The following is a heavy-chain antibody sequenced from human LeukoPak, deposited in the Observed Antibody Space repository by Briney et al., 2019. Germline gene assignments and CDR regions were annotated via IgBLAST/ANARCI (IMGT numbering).Heavy chain of an antibody. CDR3: TRDRSIAVAGLERGYYYYGMDV. D-gene: IGHD6-19*01. J-gene: IGHJ6*02. Sequence: GGSLRLSCTASGFTFGDYAMSWFRQAPGKGLEWVGFIRSKAYGGTTEYAASVKGRFTISRDDSKSIAYLQMNSLKTEDTAVYYCTRDRSIAVAGLERGYYYYGMDVWGQGTTVTVSS. CDR1: GFTFGDYA. CDR2: IRSKAYGGTT. V-gene: IGHV3-49*03.